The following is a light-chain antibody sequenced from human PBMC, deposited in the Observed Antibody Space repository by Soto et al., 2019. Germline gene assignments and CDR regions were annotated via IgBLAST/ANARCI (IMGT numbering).Light chain of an antibody. CDR2: RAS. V-gene: IGKV3-15*01. CDR1: HYVYSN. J-gene: IGKJ1*01. CDR3: QQYHNLWT. Sequence: VMTQSPATLSVSPGERATLSFTASHYVYSNVAWFQQRPGQAPRLLIYRASTRATGTPARFSGSGSGTEFTLTITSLQSEDFALYYCQQYHNLWTFGQGTKVDIK.